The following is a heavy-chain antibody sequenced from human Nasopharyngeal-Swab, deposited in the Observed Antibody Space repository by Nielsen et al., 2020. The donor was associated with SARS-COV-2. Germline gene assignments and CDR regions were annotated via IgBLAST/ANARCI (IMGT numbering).Heavy chain of an antibody. CDR3: ANSPELGLQDY. CDR2: IWYDGSNK. Sequence: WIRQPPGKGLEWVAVIWYDGSNKYYADSVKGRFTISRDNSKNTLYLQMNSLRAEDTAVYYCANSPELGLQDYWGQGTLVTVSS. V-gene: IGHV3-33*06. J-gene: IGHJ4*02. D-gene: IGHD4-11*01.